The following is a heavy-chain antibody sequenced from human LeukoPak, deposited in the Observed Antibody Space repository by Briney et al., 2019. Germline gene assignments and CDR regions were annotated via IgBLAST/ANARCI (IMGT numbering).Heavy chain of an antibody. CDR2: ISYSGST. Sequence: SETLSLTCAVSGGSISSSSHSWGWIRQPPGKGLEWIGSISYSGSTYYNPSLKTRVTMSVDTSENQFSLKLSSVTAADSTVYYCVRIYCTSTSCYGDSYYGMDVWGQGTTVTVSS. CDR3: VRIYCTSTSCYGDSYYGMDV. V-gene: IGHV4-39*01. CDR1: GGSISSSSHS. D-gene: IGHD2-2*01. J-gene: IGHJ6*02.